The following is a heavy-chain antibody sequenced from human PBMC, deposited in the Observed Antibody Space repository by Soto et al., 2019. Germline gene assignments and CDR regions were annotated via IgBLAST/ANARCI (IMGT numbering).Heavy chain of an antibody. D-gene: IGHD6-13*01. J-gene: IGHJ6*02. CDR1: GFTFSSYA. Sequence: QVQLVESGGGVVQPGRSLRLSCAASGFTFSSYAMHWVRQAPGKGLEWVAVISYDGSNKYYADSVKGRFTISRDNSKNTLYRQMNGLRAEDTAVYYCARDWEGAAAGMSLYYYYGMDVWGQGTTVTVSS. CDR3: ARDWEGAAAGMSLYYYYGMDV. CDR2: ISYDGSNK. V-gene: IGHV3-30-3*01.